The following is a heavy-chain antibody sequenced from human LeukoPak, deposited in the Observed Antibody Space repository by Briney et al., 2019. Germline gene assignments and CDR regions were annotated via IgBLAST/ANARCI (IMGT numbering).Heavy chain of an antibody. CDR3: ARQMEYYDFWSGYYKYYGMDV. V-gene: IGHV3-7*01. J-gene: IGHJ6*02. Sequence: GGSLRLSCAASGFTVSSNYMSWVRQAPGKGLEWVANIKQDGSEKYYVDSVKGRFTISRDNAKNSLYLQMNSLRAEDTAVNYCARQMEYYDFWSGYYKYYGMDVWGQGTTVTVSS. CDR2: IKQDGSEK. D-gene: IGHD3-3*01. CDR1: GFTVSSNY.